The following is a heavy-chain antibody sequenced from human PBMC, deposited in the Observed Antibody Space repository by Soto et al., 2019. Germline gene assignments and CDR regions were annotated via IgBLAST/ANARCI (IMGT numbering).Heavy chain of an antibody. CDR2: INSDGSNT. CDR1: GFTFSSYW. Sequence: GGSLRLSCAASGFTFSSYWMHWVRQAPGEGLVWVSRINSDGSNTTYADSVKGRFTTSRDNAKNTLFLQMNSLRGEDTAVYYCARHVAVGTISWGTYGMDVWGEGTTVAVSS. J-gene: IGHJ6*04. CDR3: ARHVAVGTISWGTYGMDV. D-gene: IGHD6-19*01. V-gene: IGHV3-74*01.